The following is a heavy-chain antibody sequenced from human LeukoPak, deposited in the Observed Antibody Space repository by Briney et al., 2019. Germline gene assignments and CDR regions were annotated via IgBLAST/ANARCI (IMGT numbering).Heavy chain of an antibody. CDR3: ARDAAYCGGDCSDVGAFDI. J-gene: IGHJ3*02. D-gene: IGHD2-21*02. CDR1: GGTFSSYA. Sequence: SVKVSCKASGGTFSSYAISWVRQAPGQGLEWMGGIIPIFGTANYAQKFQGRVTITADESTSTAYMELSSLRSEDTAVYYCARDAAYCGGDCSDVGAFDIWGQGTMVTVSS. V-gene: IGHV1-69*13. CDR2: IIPIFGTA.